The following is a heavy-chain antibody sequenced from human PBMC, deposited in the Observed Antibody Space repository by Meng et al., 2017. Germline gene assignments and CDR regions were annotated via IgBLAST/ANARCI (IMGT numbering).Heavy chain of an antibody. J-gene: IGHJ4*02. CDR1: GATFTSYA. V-gene: IGHV1-8*02. CDR2: IRPNSGKT. CDR3: ASGQPTAEEGRGFADY. D-gene: IGHD6-13*01. Sequence: QVQLVQSGSELQKPWAPVKVSCKASGATFTSYAMNWVRQAPGQGLEWVGWIRPNSGKTYAAPKYQGRRSITTYTYTSKAYMELRSLRADDTGVYYCASGQPTAEEGRGFADYWGQGTLVTVSS.